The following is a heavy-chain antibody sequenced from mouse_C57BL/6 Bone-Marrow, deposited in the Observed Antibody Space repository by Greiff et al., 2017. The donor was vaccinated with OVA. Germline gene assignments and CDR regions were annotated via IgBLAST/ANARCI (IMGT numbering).Heavy chain of an antibody. CDR3: ARSPYWYFDV. CDR2: IEPSDSYT. Sequence: QVQLKQSGAELVRPGTSVKLSCKASGYTFTSYWMHWVKQRPGQGLEWIGVIEPSDSYTNYNQKFKGKATLTVDTSSSTAYMQLSSLTSEDAAVYYCARSPYWYFDVWGTGTTVTVSS. V-gene: IGHV1-59*01. J-gene: IGHJ1*03. CDR1: GYTFTSYW.